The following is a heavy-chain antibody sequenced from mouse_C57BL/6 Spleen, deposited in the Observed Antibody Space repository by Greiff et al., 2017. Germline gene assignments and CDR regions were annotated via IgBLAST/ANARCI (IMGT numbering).Heavy chain of an antibody. CDR3: ARYTTVVDYYARDY. CDR2: IYPGDGDT. CDR1: GYAFSSSW. Sequence: QVQLQQSGPELVKPGASVKISCKASGYAFSSSWMNWVKQRPGKGLEWIGRIYPGDGDTNYNGKFKGKATLTADKSSSTAYMQLSSLTSEDSAVYFCARYTTVVDYYARDYWGQGTSVTVSS. J-gene: IGHJ4*01. D-gene: IGHD1-1*01. V-gene: IGHV1-82*01.